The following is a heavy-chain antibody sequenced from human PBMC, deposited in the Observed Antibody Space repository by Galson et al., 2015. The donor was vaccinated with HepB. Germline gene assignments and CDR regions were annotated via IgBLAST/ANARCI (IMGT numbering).Heavy chain of an antibody. Sequence: PALVKPTQTLTLTCTFSGFSLSTSGMCVSWIRQPPGKALEWLARIDWDDDKYYSTSLKTRLTISKDSSKNQVVLTMTNMDPVDPATYDCARIVRDSSGYYLGDYWGQGTLVTVSS. V-gene: IGHV2-70*11. CDR1: GFSLSTSGMC. CDR3: ARIVRDSSGYYLGDY. J-gene: IGHJ4*02. CDR2: IDWDDDK. D-gene: IGHD3-22*01.